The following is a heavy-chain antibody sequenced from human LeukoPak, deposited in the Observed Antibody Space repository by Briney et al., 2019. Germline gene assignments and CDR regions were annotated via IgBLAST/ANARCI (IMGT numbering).Heavy chain of an antibody. CDR1: GGSISSGSYY. V-gene: IGHV4-61*02. D-gene: IGHD6-19*01. CDR2: IYTSGST. Sequence: SETLSLTCTVSGGSISSGSYYWRWIRQPAGKGLEWIGRIYTSGSTNYNPSLKSRVTISVDTSKNQFSLKLSSVTAADTAVYYCARVDSSGWMDAFDIWGQGTMVTVSS. J-gene: IGHJ3*02. CDR3: ARVDSSGWMDAFDI.